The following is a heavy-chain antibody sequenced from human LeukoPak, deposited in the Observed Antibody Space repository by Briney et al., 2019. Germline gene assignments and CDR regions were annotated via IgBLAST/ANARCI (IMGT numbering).Heavy chain of an antibody. Sequence: QPGGSLRLSCGASGFSFSTYEMNWVRQAPGMGLEWVSYIGTSGSTIGYADSVKGRFTISRDNAKNSLYLQMTSLRAEDTAIYYCAGELWVGEFDAFDIWGQGTMVTVSS. CDR2: IGTSGSTI. CDR1: GFSFSTYE. D-gene: IGHD3-10*01. J-gene: IGHJ3*02. V-gene: IGHV3-48*03. CDR3: AGELWVGEFDAFDI.